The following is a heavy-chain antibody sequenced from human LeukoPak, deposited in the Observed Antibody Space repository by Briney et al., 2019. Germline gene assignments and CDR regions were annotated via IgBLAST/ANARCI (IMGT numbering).Heavy chain of an antibody. V-gene: IGHV3-33*01. J-gene: IGHJ5*02. CDR1: RFTFSNYG. CDR3: ARGQGGSNTRPFDP. D-gene: IGHD2-2*01. Sequence: GRSLRLSCAASRFTFSNYGMHWVRQAPGKGLEWVAVIWYDGSAKYYVDSVKGRFTISRDDSKNTLFLQMNSLRAEDTAMYYCARGQGGSNTRPFDPWGQGTLVIVSS. CDR2: IWYDGSAK.